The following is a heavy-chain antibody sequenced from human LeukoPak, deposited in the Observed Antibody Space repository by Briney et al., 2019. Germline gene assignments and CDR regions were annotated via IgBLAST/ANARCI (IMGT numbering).Heavy chain of an antibody. CDR3: ARGDSSGYYYVFAADAFDI. Sequence: PSETLSLTCAVYGGSFSGYYWSWLRQPPGKGLEWIGEINHSGSTNYNPSLKRRVTISVDTSKNQFSLELSSVTAADTAVYYCARGDSSGYYYVFAADAFDIWGQGTMVTVSS. D-gene: IGHD3-22*01. V-gene: IGHV4-34*01. CDR1: GGSFSGYY. CDR2: INHSGST. J-gene: IGHJ3*02.